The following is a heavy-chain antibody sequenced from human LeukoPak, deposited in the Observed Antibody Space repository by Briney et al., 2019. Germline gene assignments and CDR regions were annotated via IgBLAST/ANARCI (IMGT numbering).Heavy chain of an antibody. J-gene: IGHJ4*02. D-gene: IGHD2-21*01. Sequence: GGSLRLSCAASGFTVSSNYMSWVRQAPGKGLEWVSVIYSGGSIYYADSVKGRFTISRDTSKNTLYLQMNSLRAEDTALYYCTRHRVISTRDFEYWGQGTLVTVSS. CDR3: TRHRVISTRDFEY. CDR2: IYSGGSI. V-gene: IGHV3-53*01. CDR1: GFTVSSNY.